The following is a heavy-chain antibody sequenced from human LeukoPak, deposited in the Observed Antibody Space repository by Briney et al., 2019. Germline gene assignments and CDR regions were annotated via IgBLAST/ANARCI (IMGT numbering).Heavy chain of an antibody. V-gene: IGHV3-7*01. J-gene: IGHJ4*02. CDR2: IKQDGSER. CDR1: GFTFSGFS. D-gene: IGHD3-10*01. CDR3: ARAGSHWHYVY. Sequence: GGSLRLSCAASGFTFSGFSMSWVRQSPTKGLEWVANIKQDGSERYYVDSVKGRFTISRDNAKNSLSLQMNNLRVEDMAVYYCARAGSHWHYVYWGQGTVVTVSS.